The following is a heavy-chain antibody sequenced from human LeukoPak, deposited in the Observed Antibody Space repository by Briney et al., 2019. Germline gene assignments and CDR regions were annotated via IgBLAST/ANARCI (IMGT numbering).Heavy chain of an antibody. CDR2: ITASGGGT. V-gene: IGHV3-23*01. CDR3: AKDRVGTDAFDI. Sequence: GGSLRLSCAASGFTFSSYAMSWVRQAPGKGLEWVSVITASGGGTYYADSVKGRFTISRDNSKHTLYLQMNSLRAEDTAVYYCAKDRVGTDAFDIWGQGTMVTVFS. D-gene: IGHD6-13*01. CDR1: GFTFSSYA. J-gene: IGHJ3*02.